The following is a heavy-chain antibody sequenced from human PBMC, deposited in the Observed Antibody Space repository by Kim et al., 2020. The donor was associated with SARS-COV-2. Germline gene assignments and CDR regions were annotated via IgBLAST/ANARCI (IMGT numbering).Heavy chain of an antibody. CDR3: VRGYAGGPFDL. D-gene: IGHD3-16*01. V-gene: IGHV3-20*01. CDR1: GFTFDDYG. J-gene: IGHJ4*02. CDR2: INRNSDST. Sequence: GGSLRLSCAASGFTFDDYGMSWVRQAPGKGLEWVSGINRNSDSTGYADSVKGRFTISRDNAKNSLFLQMNSPRAEDTALYHCVRGYAGGPFDLWGQVTL.